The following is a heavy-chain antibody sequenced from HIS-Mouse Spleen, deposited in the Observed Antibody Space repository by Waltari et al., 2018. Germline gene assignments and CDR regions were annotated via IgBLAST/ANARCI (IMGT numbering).Heavy chain of an antibody. D-gene: IGHD6-13*01. Sequence: QLQLQESGPGLVKPSETLSLTCTVSGGSISSSSYYWGWIRQPPGKGLEWIGSIYYSGSTYYNPSLKSRVTISVDTSKNQFSLKLSSVTAADTAVYYCARVHIAAAGYWYFDLWGRGTLVTVSS. V-gene: IGHV4-39*07. J-gene: IGHJ2*01. CDR3: ARVHIAAAGYWYFDL. CDR2: IYYSGST. CDR1: GGSISSSSYY.